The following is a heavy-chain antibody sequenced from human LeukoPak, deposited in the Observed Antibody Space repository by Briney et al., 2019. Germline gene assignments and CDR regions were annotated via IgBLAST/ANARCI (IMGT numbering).Heavy chain of an antibody. Sequence: ASVKVSCKASGHTFTGYYMHWVRQAPGQGLEWMGWINPNSGGTNYAQKFQGRVTMTRDTSISTAYMELSRLRSDDTAVYYCARGSPNGPMHRFGVVTPFDYWGQGTLVTVSS. CDR2: INPNSGGT. J-gene: IGHJ4*02. CDR1: GHTFTGYY. CDR3: ARGSPNGPMHRFGVVTPFDY. D-gene: IGHD3-3*01. V-gene: IGHV1-2*02.